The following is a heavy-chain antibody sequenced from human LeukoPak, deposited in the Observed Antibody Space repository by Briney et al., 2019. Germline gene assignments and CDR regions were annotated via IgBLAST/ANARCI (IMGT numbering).Heavy chain of an antibody. Sequence: SMCPSWPPDGFTSSSYGMHCDSPVPDKGREWVAFIRYDGSNKFYVDSVEDRFSISRDNSKNTVYLQVKSLRAEGTAVYYCAKDLGPGSWAVAGYWGQGTLVTVSS. D-gene: IGHD6-19*01. CDR1: GFTSSSYG. V-gene: IGHV3-30*02. CDR3: AKDLGPGSWAVAGY. CDR2: IRYDGSNK. J-gene: IGHJ4*02.